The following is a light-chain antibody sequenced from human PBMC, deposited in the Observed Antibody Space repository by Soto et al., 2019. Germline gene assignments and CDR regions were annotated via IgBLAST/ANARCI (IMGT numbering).Light chain of an antibody. CDR1: DSNIGSNP. CDR3: STYTSASTS. Sequence: QSVLTQPPSASGTPGQRITISCSGGDSNIGSNPVFWYQQVPGTAPKLLIYEVIKRPSGISPRFSGSKAGNTASLTISGLQADDEADYFCSTYTSASTSFGGGTKLTVL. CDR2: EVI. V-gene: IGLV2-14*02. J-gene: IGLJ2*01.